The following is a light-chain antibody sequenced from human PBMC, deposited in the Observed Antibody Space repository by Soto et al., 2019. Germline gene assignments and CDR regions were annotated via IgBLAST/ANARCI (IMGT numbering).Light chain of an antibody. CDR2: KAS. Sequence: DIQMTQSTSSLSASVGDRVTITYRASQSISSWLAWYQQKPGQAPKLLIYKASSLESGVPSRFSGSGSGTEFTLTISSLQPDDFATYYCQQYNSFPTFGQGTKVEIK. V-gene: IGKV1-5*03. CDR1: QSISSW. CDR3: QQYNSFPT. J-gene: IGKJ1*01.